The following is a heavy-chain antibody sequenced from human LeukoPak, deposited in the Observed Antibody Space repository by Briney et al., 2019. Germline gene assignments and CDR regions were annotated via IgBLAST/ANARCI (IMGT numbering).Heavy chain of an antibody. V-gene: IGHV3-30*02. CDR1: GFTFDDYA. J-gene: IGHJ4*02. D-gene: IGHD6-6*01. Sequence: HPGGSLRLSCAASGFTFDDYAMHRVRQAPGKGLEWVAVIWYDGSNKYYADSVKGRFTISRDNSKNTLYLQMNSLRAEDTAVYYCAKGYEYSQSRDDYWGQGTLVTVSS. CDR3: AKGYEYSQSRDDY. CDR2: IWYDGSNK.